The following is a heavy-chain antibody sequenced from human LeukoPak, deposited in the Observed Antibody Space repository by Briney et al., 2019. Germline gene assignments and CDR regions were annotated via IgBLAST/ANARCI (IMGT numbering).Heavy chain of an antibody. CDR1: GGSIYGGGYY. D-gene: IGHD1-26*01. Sequence: SETLSLTCTVSGGSIYGGGYYWSCIRQPPGKGLECIGYIYHSGTTYYNPSLKSRVTISIDRSKNQFSLKLSSVTAADTAVYYCARARDTTSGSNWFDPWGQGTLVTVSS. J-gene: IGHJ5*02. V-gene: IGHV4-30-2*01. CDR3: ARARDTTSGSNWFDP. CDR2: IYHSGTT.